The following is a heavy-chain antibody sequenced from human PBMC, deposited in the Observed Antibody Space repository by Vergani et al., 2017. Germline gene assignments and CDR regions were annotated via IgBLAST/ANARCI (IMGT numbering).Heavy chain of an antibody. D-gene: IGHD3-3*01. V-gene: IGHV4-39*07. J-gene: IGHJ5*02. CDR2: IYYSGST. CDR3: AGMPLRFLEWGNWFDP. Sequence: QLQLQESGPGLVKPSETLSLTCTVSGGSISSSSYYWGWIRQPPGKGLEWIGSIYYSGSTYYNPSLKSRVTISVDTSKNQYPLKLSSVTAADTAVYYCAGMPLRFLEWGNWFDPWGQGTLVTVSS. CDR1: GGSISSSSYY.